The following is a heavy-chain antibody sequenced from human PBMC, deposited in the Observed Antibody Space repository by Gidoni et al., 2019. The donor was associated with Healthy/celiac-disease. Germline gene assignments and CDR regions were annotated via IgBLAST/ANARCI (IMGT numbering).Heavy chain of an antibody. CDR2: IWYDGSNK. V-gene: IGHV3-33*01. CDR1: GFTFSSYG. CDR3: ASPSSRGKSAGGWYAY. Sequence: QVQLVESGGGVVQPGRSLRLSCAASGFTFSSYGMHWVRQAPGKGLEWVAVIWYDGSNKYYADSVKGRFTISRDNSKNTLYLQMNSLRAEDTAVYYCASPSSRGKSAGGWYAYWGQGTLVTVSS. D-gene: IGHD6-19*01. J-gene: IGHJ4*02.